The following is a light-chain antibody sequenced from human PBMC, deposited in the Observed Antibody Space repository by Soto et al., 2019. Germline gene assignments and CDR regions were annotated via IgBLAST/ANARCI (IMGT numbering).Light chain of an antibody. V-gene: IGKV1-39*01. CDR2: DAS. J-gene: IGKJ3*01. Sequence: DIPMTQSPSSLSASVGDRVTITCRASQSISSYLNWYQQKPGKAPKLLIYDASSLQSGVTSRFSGSGSGTDFTLTISSLQPEDFATYYCQQSYSTGVTFGPGTKVDIK. CDR3: QQSYSTGVT. CDR1: QSISSY.